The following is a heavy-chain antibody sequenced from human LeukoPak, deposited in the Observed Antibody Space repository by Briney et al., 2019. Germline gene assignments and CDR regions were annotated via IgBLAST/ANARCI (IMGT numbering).Heavy chain of an antibody. CDR1: SSSINTPYY. CDR2: VFRTGGT. V-gene: IGHV4-38-2*02. J-gene: IGHJ4*02. CDR3: VRDQARGPADY. Sequence: SETLSLTCSASSSSINTPYYWGWIRHPPGKGLEWIGSVFRTGGTYYNPSLESRLSISLATSENQFSLRLRSVTAADTAVYYWVRDQARGPADYGGQGTLVTVSS. D-gene: IGHD2-2*01.